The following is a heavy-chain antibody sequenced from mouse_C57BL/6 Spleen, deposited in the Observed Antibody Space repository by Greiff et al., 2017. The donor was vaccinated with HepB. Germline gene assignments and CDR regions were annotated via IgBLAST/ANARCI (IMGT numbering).Heavy chain of an antibody. CDR1: GYSITSGYY. J-gene: IGHJ2*01. CDR2: ISYDGSN. V-gene: IGHV3-6*01. Sequence: VQLKESGPGLVKPSQSLSLTCSVTGYSITSGYYWNWIRQFPGNKLEWMGYISYDGSNNYNPSLKNRISITRDTSKNQFFLKLNSVTTEDTATYYCARDRAYYYPYYFDYWGQGTTLTVSS. D-gene: IGHD2-10*01. CDR3: ARDRAYYYPYYFDY.